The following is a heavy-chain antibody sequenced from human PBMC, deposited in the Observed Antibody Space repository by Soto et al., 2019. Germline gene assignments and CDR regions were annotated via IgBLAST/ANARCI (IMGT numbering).Heavy chain of an antibody. V-gene: IGHV3-23*01. Sequence: GGSLRLSCAASGFTFRNYVINWVRQAPGKGLEWVSAIGGDDAYTFYADSVKGRFTISRDNSKNTLYLQMDSLRVEDTAVYYCAKDFLAEYDFLTDYSGQTAPIDFWGQGTLVTVSS. CDR2: IGGDDAYT. D-gene: IGHD3-9*01. CDR1: GFTFRNYV. J-gene: IGHJ4*02. CDR3: AKDFLAEYDFLTDYSGQTAPIDF.